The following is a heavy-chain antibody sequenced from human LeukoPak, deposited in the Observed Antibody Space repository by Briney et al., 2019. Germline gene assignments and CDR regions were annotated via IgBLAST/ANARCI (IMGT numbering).Heavy chain of an antibody. J-gene: IGHJ4*02. D-gene: IGHD1-26*01. CDR1: GFSFSTHN. V-gene: IGHV3-21*01. Sequence: GGSLRLSCAASGFSFSTHNMNWVRQAPGKGLEWVSSITTSSTYIYYADSVKGRFTISRDNAMNTLYLQMNSLRAEDSALYYCTRDMQGSRLYLVGSQNDWGQGTLVTVSS. CDR2: ITTSSTYI. CDR3: TRDMQGSRLYLVGSQND.